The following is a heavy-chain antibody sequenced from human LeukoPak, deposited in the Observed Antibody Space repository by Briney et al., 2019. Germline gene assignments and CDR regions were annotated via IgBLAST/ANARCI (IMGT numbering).Heavy chain of an antibody. CDR3: ARDQGYYDSSGYYYVFWFDP. Sequence: KASETLSLTCTVSGGSISSYYWSWIRQPAGKGLEWIGRIYTSGSTNYNPSLKSRVTMSVDTSKNQFSLKLSSVTAADTAVYYCARDQGYYDSSGYYYVFWFDPWGQGTLVTVSS. CDR2: IYTSGST. D-gene: IGHD3-22*01. V-gene: IGHV4-4*07. J-gene: IGHJ5*02. CDR1: GGSISSYY.